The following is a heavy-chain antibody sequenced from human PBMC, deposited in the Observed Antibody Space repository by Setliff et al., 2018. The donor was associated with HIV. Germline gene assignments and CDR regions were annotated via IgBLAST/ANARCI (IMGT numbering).Heavy chain of an antibody. Sequence: PGESLKISCVTSGFSFSRYTMMWVRQAPGKGLEWVSSITSNLRYIYADSVKGRFTISRDNTRNSLYLQMNSLRAEDTALYYCAKGDSFVYSYVYPDYWGQGTLVTVSS. CDR3: AKGDSFVYSYVYPDY. V-gene: IGHV3-21*01. J-gene: IGHJ4*02. CDR2: ITSNLRYI. D-gene: IGHD3-22*01. CDR1: GFSFSRYT.